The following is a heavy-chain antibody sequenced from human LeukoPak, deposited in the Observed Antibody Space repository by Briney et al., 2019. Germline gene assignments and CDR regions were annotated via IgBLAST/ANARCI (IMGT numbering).Heavy chain of an antibody. CDR3: GGSPLRDSSCYYYFDY. Sequence: GGSLRLSCAASGFTFSSYAMSWVRQAPGKGLEWVSAISGSGGSTYYADSVKGRFTISRDNSKNTLYLQMNSLRAEDTAVYYCGGSPLRDSSCYYYFDYWGQGTLVTVSS. CDR2: ISGSGGST. D-gene: IGHD3-22*01. CDR1: GFTFSSYA. J-gene: IGHJ4*02. V-gene: IGHV3-23*01.